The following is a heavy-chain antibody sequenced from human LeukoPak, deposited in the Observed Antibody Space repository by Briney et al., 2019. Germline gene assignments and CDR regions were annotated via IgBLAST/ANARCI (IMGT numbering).Heavy chain of an antibody. D-gene: IGHD4-23*01. J-gene: IGHJ2*01. V-gene: IGHV4-4*02. CDR3: ARGGGYGGIDWYFDL. CDR2: IYHSGST. CDR1: GGSISSSNW. Sequence: NTSETLSLTCAVSGGSISSSNWWSWVRQPPGKGLEWIGEIYHSGSTNYNPSLKSRVTISVDKSKNQFSLKLSSVTAADTAVYYCARGGGYGGIDWYFDLWGRGTLFTVSS.